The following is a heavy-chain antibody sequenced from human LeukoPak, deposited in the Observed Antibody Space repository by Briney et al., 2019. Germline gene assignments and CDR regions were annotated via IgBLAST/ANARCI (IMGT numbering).Heavy chain of an antibody. D-gene: IGHD3-10*01. CDR1: GFTFSTYA. CDR3: AKLGGSGSYV. CDR2: ISGSGGST. Sequence: GGSLRLSCAASGFTFSTYAMSWVRRAPGKGLEWVSAISGSGGSTYYADSVKGRFTISRDNSKNTLYLQMNSPRAEDTAVYHCAKLGGSGSYVWGQGTLVTVSS. J-gene: IGHJ4*02. V-gene: IGHV3-23*01.